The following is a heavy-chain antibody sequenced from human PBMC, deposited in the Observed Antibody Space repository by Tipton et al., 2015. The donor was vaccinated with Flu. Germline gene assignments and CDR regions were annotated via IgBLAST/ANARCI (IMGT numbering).Heavy chain of an antibody. Sequence: TLSLTCTVSGGSINSHYWSWIRQPAGKGLEWIGRVYTSGNTIYNPSLKSRVTMSLDASKNQFSLSLTSVIAADSAVYFCAKGRGAASSSGVFDSWGQGTLVTVSS. D-gene: IGHD6-6*01. CDR2: VYTSGNT. CDR3: AKGRGAASSSGVFDS. J-gene: IGHJ4*02. V-gene: IGHV4-4*07. CDR1: GGSINSHY.